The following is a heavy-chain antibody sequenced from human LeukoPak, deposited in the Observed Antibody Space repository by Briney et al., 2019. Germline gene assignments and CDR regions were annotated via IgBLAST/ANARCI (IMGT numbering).Heavy chain of an antibody. V-gene: IGHV4-39*01. CDR3: ARQSSSSFLYYFDY. CDR2: IYYSGST. D-gene: IGHD6-6*01. Sequence: ASETLSLTCTVSGGSISSSSYYWGWIRQPPGKGLEWIGSIYYSGSTYYNPSLKSRVTISVDTSKNQFSLKLSSVTAADTAVYYCARQSSSSFLYYFDYWGQGTLVTVSS. J-gene: IGHJ4*02. CDR1: GGSISSSSYY.